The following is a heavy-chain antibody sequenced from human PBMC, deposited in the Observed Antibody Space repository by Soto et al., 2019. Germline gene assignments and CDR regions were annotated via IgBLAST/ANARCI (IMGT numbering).Heavy chain of an antibody. J-gene: IGHJ6*02. CDR3: ARTRRITIFIDVVTKPNLRYGMDV. V-gene: IGHV4-39*01. D-gene: IGHD3-3*01. CDR1: GCSISSSSYY. Sequence: SEILSLTCTVSGCSISSSSYYWGWIRQPPGKGLEWIGSIYYSGSTYYNPSLKSRVTISVDTSKNQFSLKLSSVTAADTAVYYCARTRRITIFIDVVTKPNLRYGMDVWGQGTTVTVSS. CDR2: IYYSGST.